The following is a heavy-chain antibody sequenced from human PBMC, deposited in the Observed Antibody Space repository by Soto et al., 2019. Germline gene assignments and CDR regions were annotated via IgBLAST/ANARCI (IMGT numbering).Heavy chain of an antibody. CDR3: ARQPTTGDTDLWFDP. D-gene: IGHD2-21*01. J-gene: IGHJ5*02. CDR1: GGSISTSRSY. CDR2: IFYSGST. Sequence: SETLSLTCSVSGGSISTSRSYWAWIRQPPGKGLEWLANIFYSGSTFYNPSLASRVAVSVDTSKNEFSLKLRSVTAADTAVYYCARQPTTGDTDLWFDPWGQGTLVTVSS. V-gene: IGHV4-39*01.